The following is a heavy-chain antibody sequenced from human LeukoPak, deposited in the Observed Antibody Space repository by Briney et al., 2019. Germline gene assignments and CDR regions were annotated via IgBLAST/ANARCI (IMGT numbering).Heavy chain of an antibody. CDR2: INPNSGGT. J-gene: IGHJ4*02. Sequence: ASVKVSCKASGYTFSGYYMHWVRQAPGQGLEWMGWINPNSGGTNYAQKFQGRVTMTRDTSISTAYMELSRLRSDDTAVYYCARVEASIAAAGKGAPTPVDYWGQGTLVTVSS. V-gene: IGHV1-2*02. CDR1: GYTFSGYY. CDR3: ARVEASIAAAGKGAPTPVDY. D-gene: IGHD6-13*01.